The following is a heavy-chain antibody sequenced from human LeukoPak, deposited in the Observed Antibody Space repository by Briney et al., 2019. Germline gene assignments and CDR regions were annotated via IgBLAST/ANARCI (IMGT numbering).Heavy chain of an antibody. CDR2: IYYSGST. Sequence: SETLSLTCTVSGGSISSSSYYWGWIRQPPGKGLERLGSIYYSGSTYYNPSLKSRVTISVDTSKNQFSLKLSSVTAADTAAYYCAATYYYDSSGYYWGQGTLVTVSS. J-gene: IGHJ4*02. CDR3: AATYYYDSSGYY. CDR1: GGSISSSSYY. V-gene: IGHV4-39*01. D-gene: IGHD3-22*01.